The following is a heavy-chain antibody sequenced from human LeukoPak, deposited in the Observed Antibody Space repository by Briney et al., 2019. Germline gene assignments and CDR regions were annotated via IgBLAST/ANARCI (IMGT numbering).Heavy chain of an antibody. CDR3: ASGRSTNSDY. J-gene: IGHJ4*02. D-gene: IGHD1-26*01. CDR1: GFTVSSNY. V-gene: IGHV3-53*01. CDR2: IYSGGST. Sequence: GGSLRLSCAASGFTVSSNYMSWVRQAPGKGLEWVSVIYSGGSTYFADSVKGRFIISRDNSKNTVYLQMNSLRAEDTAVYYCASGRSTNSDYWGQGTLVTVSS.